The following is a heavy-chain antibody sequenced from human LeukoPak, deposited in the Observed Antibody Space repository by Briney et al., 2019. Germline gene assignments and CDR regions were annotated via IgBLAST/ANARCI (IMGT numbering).Heavy chain of an antibody. CDR3: ARVGILRFPSNWFDP. CDR1: GASISSYY. Sequence: SETLSLTCTVSGASISSYYWSWIRQPPGKGLEWIGYIYYSGSTRYNPSLKSRVTKSVDTSKNQFSLKLSSVTAADTAVYYCARVGILRFPSNWFDPWGQGTLVTVSS. V-gene: IGHV4-59*01. CDR2: IYYSGST. D-gene: IGHD3-3*01. J-gene: IGHJ5*02.